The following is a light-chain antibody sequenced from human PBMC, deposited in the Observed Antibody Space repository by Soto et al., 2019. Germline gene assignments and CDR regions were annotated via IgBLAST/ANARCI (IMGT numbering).Light chain of an antibody. Sequence: DTGWTQSAGTLSVTGGEGAIRSCRTSQSISGTYLAWYQQKPGQSPRLLIYSASTRAPGIPDRFSGGGTGTDSTLLISRLEPEDCAVQFCQPPGSSPATFAGGTKVDIK. J-gene: IGKJ4*02. CDR2: SAS. V-gene: IGKV3-20*01. CDR3: QPPGSSPAT. CDR1: QSISGTY.